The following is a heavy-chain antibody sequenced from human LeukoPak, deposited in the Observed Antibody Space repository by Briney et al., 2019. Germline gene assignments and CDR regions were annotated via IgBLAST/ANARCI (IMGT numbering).Heavy chain of an antibody. CDR1: GGSISSYY. J-gene: IGHJ6*02. V-gene: IGHV4-4*07. Sequence: SETLSLTCTVPGGSISSYYWGWIRQPAGKGLEWIGRIYTSGSTNYNPSLKSRVTMSVDTSKNQFSLKLSSVTAADTAVYYCARGVAASTGYYYYNGMDVWGQGTTVTVSS. D-gene: IGHD2-15*01. CDR3: ARGVAASTGYYYYNGMDV. CDR2: IYTSGST.